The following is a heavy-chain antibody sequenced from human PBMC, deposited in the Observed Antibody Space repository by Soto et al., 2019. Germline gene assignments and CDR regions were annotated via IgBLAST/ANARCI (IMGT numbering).Heavy chain of an antibody. V-gene: IGHV4-31*03. CDR3: ARDRLMATAGTARHYFGLDV. D-gene: IGHD5-18*01. CDR2: IYYSGNT. J-gene: IGHJ6*02. CDR1: GGSIRSGGYY. Sequence: SSETLSLTCTVSGGSIRSGGYYWSWVRQNPRRGLEWIGNIYYSGNTYYNPSLKSRLTISVDTSKNQFSLNLSSVTAADTAVYYCARDRLMATAGTARHYFGLDVWGQGTTVTRLL.